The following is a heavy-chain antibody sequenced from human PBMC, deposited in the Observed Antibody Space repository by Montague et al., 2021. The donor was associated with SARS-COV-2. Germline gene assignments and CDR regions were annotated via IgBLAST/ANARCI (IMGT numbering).Heavy chain of an antibody. CDR2: TNPDGTWT. Sequence: SLRLSCAASGLSFSDYWWHWVRQAPGKGLIWVSRTNPDGTWTNYADSVKGRFAISRDNAKNTVYLQLNSLRVEDTAVYYCGRAPDCGGHRCLSLPYYGMDVWGQGIAVTVSS. CDR3: GRAPDCGGHRCLSLPYYGMDV. V-gene: IGHV3-74*01. D-gene: IGHD2-21*01. CDR1: GLSFSDYW. J-gene: IGHJ6*02.